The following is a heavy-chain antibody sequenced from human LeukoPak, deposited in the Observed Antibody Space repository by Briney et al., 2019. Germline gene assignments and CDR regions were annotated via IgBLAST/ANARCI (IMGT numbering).Heavy chain of an antibody. J-gene: IGHJ6*03. Sequence: SETLSLTCAVYGASFSGYYWSWIRQPPGKGLEWIGEINHSGSTNNNPSPKRRVTISVDTSKNQFSLKLSSVTAADTAVYYCARLSPDPYCSSTSCYAGGYYYYYYMDVWGKGTTVTISS. CDR2: INHSGST. CDR1: GASFSGYY. V-gene: IGHV4-34*01. CDR3: ARLSPDPYCSSTSCYAGGYYYYYYMDV. D-gene: IGHD2-2*01.